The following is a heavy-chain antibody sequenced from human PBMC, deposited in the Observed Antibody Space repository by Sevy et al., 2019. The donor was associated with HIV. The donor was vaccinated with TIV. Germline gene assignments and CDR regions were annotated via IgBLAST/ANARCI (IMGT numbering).Heavy chain of an antibody. CDR1: GFTFTSYS. CDR2: ISSYSYI. D-gene: IGHD3-16*01. V-gene: IGHV3-21*01. CDR3: ARDGGNYFDY. Sequence: GGSLRLSCEASGFTFTSYSMNLVRQAPGKGLEWVSSISSYSYISYADSVKGRFTVSRDNAKNSLYLQMSSLRAEDMAVYYCARDGGNYFDYWGQGTLVTVSS. J-gene: IGHJ4*02.